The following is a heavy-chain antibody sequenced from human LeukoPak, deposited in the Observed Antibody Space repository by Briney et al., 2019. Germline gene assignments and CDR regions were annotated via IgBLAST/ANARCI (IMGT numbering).Heavy chain of an antibody. V-gene: IGHV1-2*02. CDR1: GYSFIDDY. Sequence: ASVKVSCKASGYSFIDDYMHWVRQAPGQGLEWMGWINPLTGFTNYAQKFQGRVTMTRDTSISTAYMEVARLRFDGTAVYYCAPTPEAYTSNWNVWGQGTLVTVSS. J-gene: IGHJ4*02. CDR2: INPLTGFT. CDR3: APTPEAYTSNWNV. D-gene: IGHD1-20*01.